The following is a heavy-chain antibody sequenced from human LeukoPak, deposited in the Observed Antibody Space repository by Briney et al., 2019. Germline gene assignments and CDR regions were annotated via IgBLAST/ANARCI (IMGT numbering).Heavy chain of an antibody. CDR2: ISYDGSNK. CDR1: GFTFSSYA. V-gene: IGHV3-30-3*01. D-gene: IGHD3-10*01. CDR3: ARGGITMVRGVIVPSSYFDY. J-gene: IGHJ4*02. Sequence: PGGSLRLSCAASGFTFSSYAMHWVRQAPGKGLEWVAVISYDGSNKYYADSVKGRFTISRDNSKNTLYLQMNSLRAEDTAVYHCARGGITMVRGVIVPSSYFDYWGQGTLVTVSS.